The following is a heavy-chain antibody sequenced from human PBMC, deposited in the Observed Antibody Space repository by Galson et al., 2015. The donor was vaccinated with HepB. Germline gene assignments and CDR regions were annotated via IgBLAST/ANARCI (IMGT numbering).Heavy chain of an antibody. V-gene: IGHV1-2*02. CDR1: GYTFTGYY. D-gene: IGHD3-22*01. CDR3: ARASSVSMIIVVSDFDS. CDR2: INPNSGGT. J-gene: IGHJ4*02. Sequence: SVKVSCKASGYTFTGYYVHWVRQAPGQGLEWMGWINPNSGGTNYAQKFQGRVTMTSDPSIGTAYMALINLRSDDTAVYYCARASSVSMIIVVSDFDSWGQGTLVTVSS.